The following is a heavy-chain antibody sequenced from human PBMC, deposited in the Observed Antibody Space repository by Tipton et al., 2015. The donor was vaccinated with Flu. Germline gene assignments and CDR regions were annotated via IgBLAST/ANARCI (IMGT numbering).Heavy chain of an antibody. CDR3: ARRDFSNHVSDPKNWFDR. D-gene: IGHD4-11*01. CDR2: IHRSGST. V-gene: IGHV4-38-2*01. CDR1: GDSIRNDFF. Sequence: TLSLTCAVSGDSIRNDFFWGWIRQPPGKGLEWIATIHRSGSTKYNPSLKSRVTISVDTSKNQFSLEMLSVTAADMAVYYCARRDFSNHVSDPKNWFDRWGQGILVTVSS. J-gene: IGHJ5*02.